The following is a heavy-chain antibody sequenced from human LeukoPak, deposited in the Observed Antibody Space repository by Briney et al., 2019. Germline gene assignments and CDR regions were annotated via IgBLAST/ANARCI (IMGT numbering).Heavy chain of an antibody. Sequence: SETLSLTCTVSGGSISSSTYYWGWIRQPPGKGLEWIGSIYYSGSTYYNPSLKSRVTISVDTSKNQLSLKLSSVTAADTAVYYCARGAIVGGWEVTYYDFWSGLSRSNNWFDPWGQGTLVTVSS. CDR1: GGSISSSTYY. J-gene: IGHJ5*02. CDR2: IYYSGST. V-gene: IGHV4-39*07. CDR3: ARGAIVGGWEVTYYDFWSGLSRSNNWFDP. D-gene: IGHD3-3*01.